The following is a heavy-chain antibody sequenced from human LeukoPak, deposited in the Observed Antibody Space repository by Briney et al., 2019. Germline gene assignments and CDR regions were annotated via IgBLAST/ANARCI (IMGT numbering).Heavy chain of an antibody. CDR3: ARLAARSFDY. D-gene: IGHD6-6*01. J-gene: IGHJ4*02. CDR1: GHIFTGYY. V-gene: IGHV1-2*02. CDR2: INPDSGGT. Sequence: ASVKVSCKASGHIFTGYYMHWVRRAPGQGLEWMGWINPDSGGTNYAQKFQGRVTMTRDTSISTAYMELSRLRSDDTAVYYCARLAARSFDYWGQGTLVTVSS.